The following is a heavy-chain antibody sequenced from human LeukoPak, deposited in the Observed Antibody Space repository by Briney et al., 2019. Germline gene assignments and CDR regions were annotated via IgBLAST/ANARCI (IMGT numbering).Heavy chain of an antibody. D-gene: IGHD6-19*01. CDR1: GGSFSDYY. J-gene: IGHJ4*02. CDR3: ARVIAVAGNWVDY. CDR2: INHSGST. V-gene: IGHV4-34*01. Sequence: PSETLSLTCSVYGGSFSDYYWSWIRQPPGKGLEWIAEINHSGSTNYNPSLKSRVTMLVDTSKNQFSLQLNSVTPEDTAVYYCARVIAVAGNWVDYWGQGTLVTVSS.